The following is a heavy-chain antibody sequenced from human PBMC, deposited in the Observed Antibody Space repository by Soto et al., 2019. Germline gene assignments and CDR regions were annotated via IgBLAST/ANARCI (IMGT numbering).Heavy chain of an antibody. CDR1: GFTFSSYG. Sequence: GGSLRLSCAASGFTFSSYGMHWVRQAPGKGLEWVAVISYDGSNKYYADSVKGRFTISRDNSKNTLYLQMNSLRAEDTAVYYCAKDRFREGYYYYYDMDVWGQGTTVTVSS. D-gene: IGHD3-10*01. CDR2: ISYDGSNK. J-gene: IGHJ6*02. V-gene: IGHV3-30*18. CDR3: AKDRFREGYYYYYDMDV.